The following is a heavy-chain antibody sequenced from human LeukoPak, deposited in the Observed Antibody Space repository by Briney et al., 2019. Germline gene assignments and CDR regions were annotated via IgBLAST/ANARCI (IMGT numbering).Heavy chain of an antibody. V-gene: IGHV3-7*05. Sequence: GGSLRLSCAASGFTFSSYWMSWVRQAPGKGLEWVANIKQDGSDKYYVDSVKGRFTISRDNAKSSLYLQMNSLRAEDTAVYYCARSLGYCSAGSCFPFDYWGQGTLVTVSS. CDR3: ARSLGYCSAGSCFPFDY. CDR1: GFTFSSYW. D-gene: IGHD2-15*01. J-gene: IGHJ4*02. CDR2: IKQDGSDK.